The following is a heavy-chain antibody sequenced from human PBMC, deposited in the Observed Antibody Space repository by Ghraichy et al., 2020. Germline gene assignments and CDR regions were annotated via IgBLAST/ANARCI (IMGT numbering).Heavy chain of an antibody. CDR3: AREVEYYDFWSGYFDS. CDR2: ISASGGTT. D-gene: IGHD3-3*01. Sequence: GESLNISCAASEFTFNTYAMNWVRQAPGKGLEWVSGISASGGTTYYAGSVEGRFTISRDNSKNTLYLQMNTLRAGDTAVYYCAREVEYYDFWSGYFDSWGQGTLVTVSS. CDR1: EFTFNTYA. V-gene: IGHV3-23*01. J-gene: IGHJ4*02.